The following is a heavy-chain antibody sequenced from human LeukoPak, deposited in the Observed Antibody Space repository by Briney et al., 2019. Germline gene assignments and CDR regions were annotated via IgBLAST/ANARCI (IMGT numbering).Heavy chain of an antibody. Sequence: GGSLRLSCAASGFTISSDNMNWVRQAQGKGLEWVSSISSSSSYIYYADSVKGRFTISRDNAKNSLYLQMNSLRAEDTAVYYCAELSITMIGGVWGKGTTVTISS. V-gene: IGHV3-21*01. CDR1: GFTISSDN. D-gene: IGHD3-10*02. J-gene: IGHJ6*04. CDR2: ISSSSSYI. CDR3: AELSITMIGGV.